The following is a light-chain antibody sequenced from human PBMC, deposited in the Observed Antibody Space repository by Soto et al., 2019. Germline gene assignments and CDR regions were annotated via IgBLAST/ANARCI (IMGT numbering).Light chain of an antibody. V-gene: IGLV2-14*01. CDR1: SIDIGPYDY. CDR3: PSYTRNNARV. Sequence: QSALAQPASVSGSPGQSITISCTGTSIDIGPYDYVSWYQQHPGKAPKLMIYEVTNRPSGVSHRFSGSKSGSTASLTISGLKAEDEADYYCPSYTRNNARVFGPGTKVTXL. CDR2: EVT. J-gene: IGLJ1*01.